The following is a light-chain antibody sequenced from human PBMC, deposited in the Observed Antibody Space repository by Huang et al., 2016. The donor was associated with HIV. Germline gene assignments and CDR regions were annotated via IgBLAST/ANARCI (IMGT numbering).Light chain of an antibody. CDR2: DAS. CDR1: QTVSKY. Sequence: EIVLTQSPDTLSLSPGERATLSCRASQTVSKYLAWYQHKPGPSPRLLIYDASKRAAGIPARFSGSGSGTDFTLSISSLEPEDFAVYYCQQRDNWPPMYTFGQGTKLEIK. CDR3: QQRDNWPPMYT. V-gene: IGKV3-11*01. J-gene: IGKJ2*01.